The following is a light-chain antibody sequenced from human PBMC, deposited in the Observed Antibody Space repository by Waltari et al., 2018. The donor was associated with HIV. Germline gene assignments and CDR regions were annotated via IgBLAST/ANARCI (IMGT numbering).Light chain of an antibody. Sequence: EIVITQSPVTLSMSPGERATLSCRASQSVSTNLAWYQQKPGQAPRLLIYGASTGATGIPARFSGSGSGTEFTLTISSLQSEDFAVYYCQQYNNWPGITFGPGTKVDIK. V-gene: IGKV3-15*01. CDR3: QQYNNWPGIT. J-gene: IGKJ3*01. CDR2: GAS. CDR1: QSVSTN.